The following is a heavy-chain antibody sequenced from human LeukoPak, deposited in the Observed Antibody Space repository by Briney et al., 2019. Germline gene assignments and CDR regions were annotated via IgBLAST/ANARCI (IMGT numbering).Heavy chain of an antibody. CDR3: ARALEGGFWSGYLPPCYYYMDV. Sequence: SQTLSLTCTVSGGSISSSSYYWGWIRPPPGKGLEWIGSIYYRGRTYYNPSLKRRVTISVDTSKNPFSLKLSSVTAADTAVYDCARALEGGFWSGYLPPCYYYMDVWGKGTTVTVSS. J-gene: IGHJ6*03. CDR1: GGSISSSSYY. V-gene: IGHV4-39*07. CDR2: IYYRGRT. D-gene: IGHD3-3*01.